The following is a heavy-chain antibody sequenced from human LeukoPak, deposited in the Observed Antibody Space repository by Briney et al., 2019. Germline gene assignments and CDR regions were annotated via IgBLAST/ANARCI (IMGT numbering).Heavy chain of an antibody. V-gene: IGHV3-30*18. J-gene: IGHJ4*02. D-gene: IGHD6-6*01. CDR2: ISYDGSNK. CDR1: GFTFSSYS. Sequence: GGSLRLSCAASGFTFSSYSMNWVRQAPGKGLEWVAVISYDGSNKYYADSVKGRFTISRDNSKNTLYLQMNSLRAEDTAVYYCAKEFPQLGEVDYWGQGALVTVSS. CDR3: AKEFPQLGEVDY.